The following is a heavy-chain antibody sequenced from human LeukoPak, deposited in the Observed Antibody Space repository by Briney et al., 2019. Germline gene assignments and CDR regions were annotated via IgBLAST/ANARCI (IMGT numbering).Heavy chain of an antibody. V-gene: IGHV3-23*01. D-gene: IGHD3-10*01. CDR2: ISGRGTNT. J-gene: IGHJ4*02. CDR1: GFTFSSYA. Sequence: GGSLRLSCAASGFTFSSYAMSWVRQAPGKGLEWVSAISGRGTNTHYSDSVKGRFTISRDNSKNTVYLQMSSLRAEDTAVYYCTKDSHASYSSGSYPVDYWGQGTLVTVSS. CDR3: TKDSHASYSSGSYPVDY.